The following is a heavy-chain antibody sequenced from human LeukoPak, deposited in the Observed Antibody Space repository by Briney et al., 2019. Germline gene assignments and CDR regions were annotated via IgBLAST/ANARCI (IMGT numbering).Heavy chain of an antibody. V-gene: IGHV4-34*01. D-gene: IGHD2-2*02. CDR1: GGSINTYY. CDR2: INHSGST. CDR3: ARMRLGYCSSTSCYTALYYYYGMDV. J-gene: IGHJ6*02. Sequence: SETLSLTCSVSGGSINTYYWSWIRQPPGKGLEWIGEINHSGSTNYNPSLKSRVTISVDTSKNQFSLKLSSVTAADTAVYYCARMRLGYCSSTSCYTALYYYYGMDVWGQGTTVTVSS.